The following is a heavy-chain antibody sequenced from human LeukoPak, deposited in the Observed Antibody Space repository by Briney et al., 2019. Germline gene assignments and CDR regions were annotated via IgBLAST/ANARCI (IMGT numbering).Heavy chain of an antibody. CDR1: GGSISSSSYY. CDR2: IYYSGST. D-gene: IGHD5-18*01. V-gene: IGHV4-39*01. CDR3: ARLSPEIQLWRPFDY. Sequence: PSETLSLTCTVSGGSISSSSYYWGWIRQPPGKGLEWIGSIYYSGSTYYNPSLKSRVTISVDTSKNQFSLKLSSVTAADTAVYYCARLSPEIQLWRPFDYWGQGTLVTVSS. J-gene: IGHJ4*02.